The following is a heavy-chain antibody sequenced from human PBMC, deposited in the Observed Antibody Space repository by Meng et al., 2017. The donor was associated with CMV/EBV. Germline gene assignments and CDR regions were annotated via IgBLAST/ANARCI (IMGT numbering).Heavy chain of an antibody. D-gene: IGHD2-21*01. CDR2: ISVYNGHT. CDR3: ARGVPLGIIYSFDY. Sequence: VQVVQSGVEVKEPGASVKVSCQASGYTFTGYGISWVRQAPGQGLEWMGWISVYNGHTNFAQNLQGRVTMTTDTSTSTAYVELGSLRSDDTAIYYCARGVPLGIIYSFDYWGQGTLVTVSS. CDR1: GYTFTGYG. V-gene: IGHV1-18*01. J-gene: IGHJ4*01.